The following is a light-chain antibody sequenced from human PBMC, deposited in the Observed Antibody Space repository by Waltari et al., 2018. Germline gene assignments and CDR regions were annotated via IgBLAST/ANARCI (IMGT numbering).Light chain of an antibody. CDR3: QSYDSSNLV. J-gene: IGLJ2*01. CDR2: EDN. CDR1: SGSIASNY. Sequence: NFMLTQPHSVSESPWKTVTISCTGSSGSIASNYVQWYQQRPGSAPTTVIYEDNQRPPGVPDRFSGSIDSSSNSASLTISGLKTEDEADYYCQSYDSSNLVFGGGTKLTVL. V-gene: IGLV6-57*02.